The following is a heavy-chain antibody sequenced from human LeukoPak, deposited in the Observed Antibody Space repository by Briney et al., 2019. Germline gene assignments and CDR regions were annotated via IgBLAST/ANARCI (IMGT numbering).Heavy chain of an antibody. V-gene: IGHV5-51*01. CDR3: ATAYDSSGFFAY. Sequence: GESLKISCKGSGYSFTNHWIGWVRQMSGKGLEWMGIIYPGDSDARYSPSFQGQVTISADKSISTAYLQWSSLKASDTAMYYCATAYDSSGFFAYWGQGTLVTVSS. D-gene: IGHD3-22*01. CDR1: GYSFTNHW. CDR2: IYPGDSDA. J-gene: IGHJ4*02.